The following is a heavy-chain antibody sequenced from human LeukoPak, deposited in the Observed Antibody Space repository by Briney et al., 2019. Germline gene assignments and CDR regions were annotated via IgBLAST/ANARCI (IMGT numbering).Heavy chain of an antibody. Sequence: ASVKVSCKASGYTFTSYGISWVRQAPGQGLEWMGWISAYNGNTNYAQTLQGRVTMTPDTSTSTAYMELRSLRSDDTAVYYCARGRLGKNRPDCSSTSCYFTELWVGVFYYYYYMDVWGKGTTVTVSS. CDR2: ISAYNGNT. CDR1: GYTFTSYG. CDR3: ARGRLGKNRPDCSSTSCYFTELWVGVFYYYYYMDV. D-gene: IGHD2-2*01. V-gene: IGHV1-18*01. J-gene: IGHJ6*03.